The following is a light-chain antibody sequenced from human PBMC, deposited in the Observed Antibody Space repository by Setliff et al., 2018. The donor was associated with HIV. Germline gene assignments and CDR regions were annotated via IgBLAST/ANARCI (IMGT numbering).Light chain of an antibody. CDR3: AAWDDSLSGRL. Sequence: QSALTQPPSASGTPGQTVTISCSGSSSNVRSNTVTWYRQLPGTAPKLLIYNNNERPSGVPDRFSGSKSGTSASLAISGLQSEDEADYYCAAWDDSLSGRLFGGGTQLTVL. CDR2: NNN. CDR1: SSNVRSNT. V-gene: IGLV1-44*01. J-gene: IGLJ3*02.